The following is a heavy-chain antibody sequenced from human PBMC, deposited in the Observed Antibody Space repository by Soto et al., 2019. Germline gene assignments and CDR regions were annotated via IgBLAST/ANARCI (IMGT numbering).Heavy chain of an antibody. CDR3: ARTVDGYQDY. J-gene: IGHJ4*02. V-gene: IGHV4-31*02. CDR1: GGSISSGGYY. Sequence: LCGGSISSGGYYWSWIRQHPGKGLEWIGYIYYSGSTYYNPSLKSRVTISVDTSKNQFSLRLSSVTAADTAVYYCARTVDGYQDYWGQGTLVTVSS. CDR2: IYYSGST. D-gene: IGHD6-25*01.